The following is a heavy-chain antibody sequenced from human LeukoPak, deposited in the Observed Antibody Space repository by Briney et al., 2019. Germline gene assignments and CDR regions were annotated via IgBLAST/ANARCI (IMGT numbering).Heavy chain of an antibody. J-gene: IGHJ4*02. CDR2: ISDSGNT. Sequence: SETLSLTCTVSGGSISSRSYYWGWIRQPPGKGLEWIGKISDSGNTYYSPSLRSRVTISIDMSKNQFSLKLSSVTATDTAVYYCARGEKALDYLDYWGQGTLVTVSS. V-gene: IGHV4-39*01. D-gene: IGHD3-16*01. CDR3: ARGEKALDYLDY. CDR1: GGSISSRSYY.